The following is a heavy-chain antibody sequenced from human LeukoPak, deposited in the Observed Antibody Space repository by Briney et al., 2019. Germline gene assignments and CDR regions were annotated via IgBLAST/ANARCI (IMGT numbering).Heavy chain of an antibody. CDR1: GYTFTGYY. CDR2: INPNSGGT. Sequence: ASVKVSCKASGYTFTGYYMHWVRQAPGQGLEWMGWINPNSGGTNYAQKFQGRVTMTRNTSISTAYMELSSLRSEDTAVYYCARLTWIDPYWGQGTLVTVSS. D-gene: IGHD5-12*01. CDR3: ARLTWIDPY. J-gene: IGHJ4*02. V-gene: IGHV1-2*02.